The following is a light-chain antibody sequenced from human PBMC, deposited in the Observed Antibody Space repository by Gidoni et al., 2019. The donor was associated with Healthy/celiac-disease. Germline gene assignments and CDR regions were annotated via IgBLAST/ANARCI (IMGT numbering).Light chain of an antibody. CDR3: QQYNNWPHT. Sequence: EIVMTQSPATLSVSSGERATLSCRASQSVSSNLAWYQQKSGQAPRLLIYGASTRATGIPARFSGSGSGTEFTLTISSLQSEDFAVYYCQQYNNWPHTFGGGTKVEIK. J-gene: IGKJ4*01. CDR1: QSVSSN. CDR2: GAS. V-gene: IGKV3-15*01.